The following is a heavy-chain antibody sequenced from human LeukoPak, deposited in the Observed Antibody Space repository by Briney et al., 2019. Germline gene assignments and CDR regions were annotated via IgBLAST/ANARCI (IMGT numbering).Heavy chain of an antibody. CDR2: ISYDGSNK. J-gene: IGHJ4*02. V-gene: IGHV3-30*04. CDR3: ARAGDSSGYYYVASPDY. Sequence: HPGGSLRLSCAASGFTFSSYAMHWVRQAPGKGLEWVAVISYDGSNKYYADSVKGRFTISRDNSKNTLYLQMNSLRAEDTAVYYCARAGDSSGYYYVASPDYWGQGTLVTVSS. D-gene: IGHD3-22*01. CDR1: GFTFSSYA.